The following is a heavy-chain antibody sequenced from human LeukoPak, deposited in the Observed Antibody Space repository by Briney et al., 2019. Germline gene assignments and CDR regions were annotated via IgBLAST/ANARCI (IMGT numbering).Heavy chain of an antibody. CDR1: GGSFSGYY. J-gene: IGHJ4*02. D-gene: IGHD3-10*01. Sequence: SETLSLTCAVYGGSFSGYYWSWIRQPPGKGLEWIGEINHSGSTNYNPPLKSRVTISVDTSKNQFSLKLSSVTAADTAVYYCATTTNYYYGSGSYRLSSHFDYWGQGTLVTVSS. CDR3: ATTTNYYYGSGSYRLSSHFDY. V-gene: IGHV4-34*01. CDR2: INHSGST.